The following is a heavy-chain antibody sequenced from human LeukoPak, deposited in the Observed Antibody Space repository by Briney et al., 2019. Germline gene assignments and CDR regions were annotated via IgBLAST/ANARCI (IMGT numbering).Heavy chain of an antibody. Sequence: GGSLRLSCAASGVMFPSYWMTWVRQAPGKGLEWVSYISSSSSTIYYADSVKGRFTISRDNAKNSLYLQMNSLRDEDTAVYYCARAFGLTDYWGQGTLVTVSS. CDR2: ISSSSSTI. J-gene: IGHJ4*02. CDR3: ARAFGLTDY. CDR1: GVMFPSYW. D-gene: IGHD3/OR15-3a*01. V-gene: IGHV3-48*02.